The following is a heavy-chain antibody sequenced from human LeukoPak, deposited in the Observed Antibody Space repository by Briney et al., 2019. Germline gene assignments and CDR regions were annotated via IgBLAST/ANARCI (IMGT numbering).Heavy chain of an antibody. D-gene: IGHD2-15*01. CDR1: GGSISGSGYS. V-gene: IGHV4-39*01. CDR3: ARHGRLRNVGMDV. J-gene: IGHJ6*02. CDR2: MYYPGST. Sequence: SETLSLTCTVSGGSISGSGYSWGWIRQPPGKGLEWVGSMYYPGSTYYNPSLKSRVTISVDTSNNQFSLKLSSVTAADTAVYYCARHGRLRNVGMDVWGQGTTVAVSS.